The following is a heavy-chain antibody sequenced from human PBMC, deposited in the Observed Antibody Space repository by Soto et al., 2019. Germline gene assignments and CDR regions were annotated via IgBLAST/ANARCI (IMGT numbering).Heavy chain of an antibody. D-gene: IGHD2-21*01. Sequence: QVQLVQSGAEVKKPGSSVKVSCKASGGTFSSYTISWVRQAPGQGLEWMGRIIPILVIANYAQKFQGRVTITADKSTSTAYMELSRLRSEDTAVYYCARDPSAGDSAGYWGQGTLVTVSS. CDR1: GGTFSSYT. CDR3: ARDPSAGDSAGY. CDR2: IIPILVIA. V-gene: IGHV1-69*08. J-gene: IGHJ4*02.